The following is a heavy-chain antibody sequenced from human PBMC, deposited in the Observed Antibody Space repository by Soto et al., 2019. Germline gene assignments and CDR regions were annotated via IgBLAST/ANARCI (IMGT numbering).Heavy chain of an antibody. J-gene: IGHJ4*02. D-gene: IGHD4-17*01. V-gene: IGHV3-33*01. Sequence: QVQLVESGGGVVQPGRSLRLSCAASGFTFSSYGMHWVRQAPGKGLEWVAVIWYDGSNKYYADSVKGRFTISRDNSKNTLYLQMNSLRAEDTAVYYCARDYGDHGFDYWGQGTLVTVSS. CDR3: ARDYGDHGFDY. CDR1: GFTFSSYG. CDR2: IWYDGSNK.